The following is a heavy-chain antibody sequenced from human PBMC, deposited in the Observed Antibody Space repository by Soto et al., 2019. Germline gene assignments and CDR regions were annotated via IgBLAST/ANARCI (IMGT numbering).Heavy chain of an antibody. D-gene: IGHD6-13*01. CDR2: IYYSGST. CDR1: GGSLSSVDLY. J-gene: IGHJ5*02. Sequence: SESLSLPCTVSGGSLSSVDLYWRWVPQPPGKGLEWIGYIYYSGSTYYNPSLKSRVTISVDTSKNQFSLKLSSVTAADTAVYYCARGGKQQLVFGPWGQGTLVTVSS. CDR3: ARGGKQQLVFGP. V-gene: IGHV4-30-4*01.